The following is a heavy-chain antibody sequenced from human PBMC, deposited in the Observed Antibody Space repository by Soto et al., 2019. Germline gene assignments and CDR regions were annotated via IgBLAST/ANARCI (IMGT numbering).Heavy chain of an antibody. CDR3: ERQIYDSSGYYYAY. CDR1: GGSISSSSYY. V-gene: IGHV4-39*01. J-gene: IGHJ4*02. CDR2: IYSLGNT. D-gene: IGHD3-22*01. Sequence: QMQLQESGPGLVKPSETLSLTCTVSGGSISSSSYYWGWIRQPPGQGLEWLGTIYSLGNTYYNPSLTSRVTISVDKTKSQLFLKLSSVTAPDTAVYYCERQIYDSSGYYYAYWGQGTLVTVSS.